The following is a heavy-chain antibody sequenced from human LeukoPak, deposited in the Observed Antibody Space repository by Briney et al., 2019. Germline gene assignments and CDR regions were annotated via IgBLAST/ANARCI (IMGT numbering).Heavy chain of an antibody. Sequence: SETLSLTCTVSGGSLSNHYWSWIRQPPGKGLEWIGHIYDSGSTTYNPSLKSRVTMSVDTSKNQFSLNLSSVTAARTAVYYCARGRIGGPKAPFDYWGQGTLVTVSS. CDR1: GGSLSNHY. CDR2: IYDSGST. CDR3: ARGRIGGPKAPFDY. J-gene: IGHJ4*02. V-gene: IGHV4-59*11. D-gene: IGHD3-16*01.